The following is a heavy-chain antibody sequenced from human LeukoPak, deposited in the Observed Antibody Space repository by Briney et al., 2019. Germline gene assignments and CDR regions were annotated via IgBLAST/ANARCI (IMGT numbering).Heavy chain of an antibody. D-gene: IGHD5-24*01. V-gene: IGHV3-23*01. CDR3: AKDPSRDGYNYEELY. CDR1: GFTFSSYA. Sequence: GGSLGLSCAASGFTFSSYAMSWVRQAPGKGLEWVSAISGSGGSTYYADSVKGRFTISRDNSRNTLYLQMNSLRAEDTAVYYCAKDPSRDGYNYEELYWGQGTLVTVSS. J-gene: IGHJ4*02. CDR2: ISGSGGST.